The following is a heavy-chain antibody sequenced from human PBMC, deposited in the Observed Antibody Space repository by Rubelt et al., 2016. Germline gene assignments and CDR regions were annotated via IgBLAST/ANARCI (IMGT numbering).Heavy chain of an antibody. Sequence: EVQLVESGGGLIQPGGSLRLSCAASGFTVSSNYMSWVRQAPGKGLEWVSVIHSDGSTYYADSVKGRFTISRDNSKNTLYLQMNSLRAEDTAVYYCAKDRKSGGNSLYYFDYWGQGTLVTVSS. CDR3: AKDRKSGGNSLYYFDY. V-gene: IGHV3-53*01. CDR2: IHSDGST. J-gene: IGHJ4*02. D-gene: IGHD4-23*01. CDR1: GFTVSSNY.